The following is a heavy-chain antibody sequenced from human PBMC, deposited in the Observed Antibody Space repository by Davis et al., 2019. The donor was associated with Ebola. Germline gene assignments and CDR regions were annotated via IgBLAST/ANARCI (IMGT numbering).Heavy chain of an antibody. Sequence: PGGSLRLSCAASGFTFSNYAMSWVRQAPGKGLEWVSTISGSGGSTYYADSVKGRFTISRDNSKNTLYLQMSSLRAEDTAVYYCARGTAMNYWGQGTLVTVSS. V-gene: IGHV3-23*01. D-gene: IGHD5-18*01. J-gene: IGHJ4*02. CDR2: ISGSGGST. CDR3: ARGTAMNY. CDR1: GFTFSNYA.